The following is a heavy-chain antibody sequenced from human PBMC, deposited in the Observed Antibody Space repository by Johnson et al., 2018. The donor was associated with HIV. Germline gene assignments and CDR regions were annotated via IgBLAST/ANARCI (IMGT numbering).Heavy chain of an antibody. J-gene: IGHJ3*02. D-gene: IGHD7-27*01. CDR3: AKVKSWGLDAFDI. Sequence: VESGGGLVQPGGSLRLSCVASGFTFDDYAMHWVRQAPGRGLEWVSGITWNSGEIDYADSVEGRFTISRDNTKNSLYLQMNSLRAEDTALYYCAKVKSWGLDAFDIWGQGTMVTVSS. CDR2: ITWNSGEI. CDR1: GFTFDDYA. V-gene: IGHV3-9*01.